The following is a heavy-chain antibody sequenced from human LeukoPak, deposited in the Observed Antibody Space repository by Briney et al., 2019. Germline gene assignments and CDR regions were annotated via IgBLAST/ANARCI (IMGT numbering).Heavy chain of an antibody. Sequence: GGSLRLSCAASGFTFSSYSINWVRQAPGKGLEWVSSISSSSSYIYYADSVKGRFTISRYNAKNSLYLQMNSLRAEDTAVYYCATLTVTFPGWFLDLWGRGTLVTVSS. V-gene: IGHV3-21*01. CDR1: GFTFSSYS. J-gene: IGHJ2*01. D-gene: IGHD4-17*01. CDR2: ISSSSSYI. CDR3: ATLTVTFPGWFLDL.